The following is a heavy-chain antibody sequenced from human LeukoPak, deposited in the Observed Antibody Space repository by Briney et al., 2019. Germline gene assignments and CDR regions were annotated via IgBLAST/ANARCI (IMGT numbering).Heavy chain of an antibody. CDR2: MNPNSGNT. CDR3: ARDITMVRGVSVHAFDI. CDR1: GYTFTSYG. Sequence: GASVKVSCKASGYTFTSYGISWVRQATGQGLEWMGWMNPNSGNTGYAQKFQGRVTMTRNTSISTAYMELSSLRSEDTAVYYCARDITMVRGVSVHAFDIWGQGTMVTVSS. D-gene: IGHD3-10*01. J-gene: IGHJ3*02. V-gene: IGHV1-8*02.